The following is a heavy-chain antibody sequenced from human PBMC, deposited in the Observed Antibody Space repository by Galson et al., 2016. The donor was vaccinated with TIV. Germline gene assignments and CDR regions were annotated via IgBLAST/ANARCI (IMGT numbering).Heavy chain of an antibody. CDR1: GFSVGNYV. V-gene: IGHV3-23*01. D-gene: IGHD4-17*01. CDR3: AKPEGDGDSSLGAAFDF. CDR2: ISLSGTTA. J-gene: IGHJ3*01. Sequence: SLRLSCAASGFSVGNYVMSWVRQAPGKGLEWVSGISLSGTTAYYAESVRGRFTISRDNSRYTVHLQMNNLRAEDTAVYYCAKPEGDGDSSLGAAFDFWGQGTMVSVSS.